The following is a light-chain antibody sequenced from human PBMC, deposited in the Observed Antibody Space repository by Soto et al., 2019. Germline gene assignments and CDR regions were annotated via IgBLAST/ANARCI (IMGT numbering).Light chain of an antibody. CDR1: QSVGSN. V-gene: IGKV3-15*01. CDR2: GTS. CDR3: QQYNNWPYP. J-gene: IGKJ2*01. Sequence: EIVMTQSPVTLSVSPGERAALSCRASQSVGSNFAWYQQRPGQAPRVLIYGTSTRATGVPARFSGSGSGTDFTLTISSLQSEDFAVYYCQQYNNWPYPFGQGTRLEIK.